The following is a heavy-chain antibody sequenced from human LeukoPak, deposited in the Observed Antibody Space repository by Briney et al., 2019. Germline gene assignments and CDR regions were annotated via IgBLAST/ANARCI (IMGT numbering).Heavy chain of an antibody. CDR2: ISGDAVST. J-gene: IGHJ1*01. CDR1: GLPIADFA. V-gene: IGHV3-43*02. CDR3: ARGSGKFDY. D-gene: IGHD3-16*01. Sequence: GRSVRLSCVASGLPIADFAMHWVRQAPGKWLEWVSLISGDAVSTFYADSVKGRFSISRDNSKNSLSLEMNSLRTEDTAMYYCARGSGKFDYWDQGTLAAVTS.